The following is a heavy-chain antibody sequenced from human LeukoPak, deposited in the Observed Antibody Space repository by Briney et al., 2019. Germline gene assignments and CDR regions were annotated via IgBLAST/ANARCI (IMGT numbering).Heavy chain of an antibody. CDR3: ARGMRMVRGVTFDY. Sequence: GGPRKPSCQPPGSTLRSYAMSWVGQAPGKGLEWVPSFSASGSTKYYADSVKGRFTISRDNTKNSLYLQMNSLRAEDTAAYYCARGMRMVRGVTFDYWGQGTLVTVSS. J-gene: IGHJ4*02. CDR1: GSTLRSYA. V-gene: IGHV3-48*03. D-gene: IGHD3-10*01. CDR2: FSASGSTK.